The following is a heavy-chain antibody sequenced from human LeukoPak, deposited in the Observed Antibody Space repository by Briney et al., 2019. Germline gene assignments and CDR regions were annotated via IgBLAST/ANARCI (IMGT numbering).Heavy chain of an antibody. D-gene: IGHD2-2*01. CDR3: TRVWYCSSTSCYAPDY. V-gene: IGHV3-49*03. Sequence: GGSLRLSCAASGFTFSSYAMSWFRQAPGKGLEWVGFIRSKAYGGTTEYAASVKGRFTISRDDSKSIAYLQMNSLKTEDTAVCYCTRVWYCSSTSCYAPDYWGQGTLVTVSS. CDR2: IRSKAYGGTT. CDR1: GFTFSSYA. J-gene: IGHJ4*02.